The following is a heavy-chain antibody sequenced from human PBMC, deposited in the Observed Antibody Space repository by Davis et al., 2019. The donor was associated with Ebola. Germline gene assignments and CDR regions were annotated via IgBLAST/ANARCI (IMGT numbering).Heavy chain of an antibody. J-gene: IGHJ4*02. Sequence: GESLKISCAASFRPYAMTWVRQAPGKGLEWVSGITSSGDNTYYADSVKGRFTVSRDNSKNTLYLQMNSLRVEDTAVYYCARDLSWAGYFDDWGQGTLVTVSS. CDR2: ITSSGDNT. CDR1: FRPYA. D-gene: IGHD6-13*01. CDR3: ARDLSWAGYFDD. V-gene: IGHV3-23*01.